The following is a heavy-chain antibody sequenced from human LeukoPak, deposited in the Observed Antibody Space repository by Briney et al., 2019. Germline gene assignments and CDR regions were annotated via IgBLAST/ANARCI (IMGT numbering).Heavy chain of an antibody. CDR1: GFNFEDYT. CDR2: INWDGGST. D-gene: IGHD2-2*02. V-gene: IGHV3-43*01. Sequence: GGSLRLSCAASGFNFEDYTMHWVRQTAGKGLEWVSLINWDGGSTYYADSVKGRFAISRDNNKNSLYLQMTSLRTEDTALYYCTKGSNTWPSLFDYWGQGTLVTVSS. CDR3: TKGSNTWPSLFDY. J-gene: IGHJ4*02.